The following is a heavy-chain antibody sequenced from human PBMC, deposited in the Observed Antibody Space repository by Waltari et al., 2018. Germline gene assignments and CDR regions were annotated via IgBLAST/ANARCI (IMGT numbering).Heavy chain of an antibody. V-gene: IGHV4-39*02. CDR3: ATYIGASVGTAAFDV. CDR1: GASITSTKHY. D-gene: IGHD5-12*01. Sequence: QLQLQESGPGLVKPSETLSLTCSVSGASITSTKHYWGWIRQPPGQGLEWIATFSYNGATYGSPSLRGRVTVSRDTSMNYVSLKLGSVTAADTAVYYCATYIGASVGTAAFDVWGQGTMVTVSS. CDR2: FSYNGAT. J-gene: IGHJ3*01.